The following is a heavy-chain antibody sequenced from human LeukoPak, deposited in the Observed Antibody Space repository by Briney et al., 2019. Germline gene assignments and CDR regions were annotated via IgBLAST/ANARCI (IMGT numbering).Heavy chain of an antibody. CDR1: GFTVSSNY. J-gene: IGHJ4*02. V-gene: IGHV3-66*02. Sequence: PGGSLRLSCAASGFTVSSNYMSWVRQAPGKGLEWVSVIYSGGSTYYVDSVKGRFTISRDNSKNTLYLQMNSLRAEDTAVYYCARDHKALTIFGVACLGGFDYWGQGTLVTVSS. CDR3: ARDHKALTIFGVACLGGFDY. CDR2: IYSGGST. D-gene: IGHD3-3*01.